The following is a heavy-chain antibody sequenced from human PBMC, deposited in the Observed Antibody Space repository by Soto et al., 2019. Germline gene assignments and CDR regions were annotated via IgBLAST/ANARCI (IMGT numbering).Heavy chain of an antibody. Sequence: GASVKVSCKASGYTFTSYDINWVRQATGQGLEWMGWMNPNSGNTGYAQKFQGRVTMTRNTSISTAYMELSSLRSEDTAVYYCARGSYRRQRITIFGVVYPFDPWGQGTLVTVSS. D-gene: IGHD3-3*01. CDR3: ARGSYRRQRITIFGVVYPFDP. CDR1: GYTFTSYD. CDR2: MNPNSGNT. J-gene: IGHJ5*02. V-gene: IGHV1-8*01.